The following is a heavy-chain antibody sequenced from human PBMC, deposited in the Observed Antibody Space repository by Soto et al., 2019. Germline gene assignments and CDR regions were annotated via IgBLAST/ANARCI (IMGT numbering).Heavy chain of an antibody. J-gene: IGHJ4*02. CDR1: GGSISSYY. CDR2: IYYSGST. Sequence: SETLSLTCTVSGGSISSYYWSWIRQPPGKGLEWIGYIYYSGSTNYNPSLKSRVTISVDTSKNQFSLKLSSVTAADTAVYYCARVPMITFGGVPVTFDYWGQGTLVTVSS. CDR3: ARVPMITFGGVPVTFDY. V-gene: IGHV4-59*01. D-gene: IGHD3-16*01.